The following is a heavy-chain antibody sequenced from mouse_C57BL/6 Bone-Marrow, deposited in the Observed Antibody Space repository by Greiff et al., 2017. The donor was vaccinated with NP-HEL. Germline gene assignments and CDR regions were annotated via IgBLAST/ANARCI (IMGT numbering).Heavy chain of an antibody. CDR2: IDPSDSET. V-gene: IGHV1-52*01. Sequence: QVQLQQPGAELVRPGSSVKLSCKASGYTFTSYWMHWVKQRPIQGLEWIGNIDPSDSETHYNQKFKDKATLTVDKSSSTAYMQLSSLTSEDSAVYYCARAVASSYYFDYWGQGTTLTVSS. CDR3: ARAVASSYYFDY. J-gene: IGHJ2*01. CDR1: GYTFTSYW. D-gene: IGHD1-1*02.